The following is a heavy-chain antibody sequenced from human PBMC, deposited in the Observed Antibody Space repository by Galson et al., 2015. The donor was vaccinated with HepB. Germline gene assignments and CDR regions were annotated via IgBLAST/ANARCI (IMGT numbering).Heavy chain of an antibody. Sequence: SGAEVKKPGESLKISCKGSGYSFTSYWIGWVRQMPGKGLEWMGIIYPGDSDTRYSPSFQGQVTISADKSISTAYLQWSSLKASDTAMYYCARSSDSSGYYPPYFDYWGQGALVTVSS. CDR2: IYPGDSDT. V-gene: IGHV5-51*01. CDR3: ARSSDSSGYYPPYFDY. J-gene: IGHJ4*02. D-gene: IGHD3-22*01. CDR1: GYSFTSYW.